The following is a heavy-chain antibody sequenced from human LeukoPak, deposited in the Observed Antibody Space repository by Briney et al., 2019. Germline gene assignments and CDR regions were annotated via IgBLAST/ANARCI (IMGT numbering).Heavy chain of an antibody. J-gene: IGHJ5*02. D-gene: IGHD1-7*01. Sequence: SETLSLTCTVSGGSINSASYYWSWIRQPAGKGLEWIGRIYTSGSTNYNPSLKSRVTISVDTSKNQFSLKLSSVTAADTAVYYCARVVGYNWNYGRFDPWGQGTLVTVSS. CDR1: GGSINSASYY. V-gene: IGHV4-61*02. CDR3: ARVVGYNWNYGRFDP. CDR2: IYTSGST.